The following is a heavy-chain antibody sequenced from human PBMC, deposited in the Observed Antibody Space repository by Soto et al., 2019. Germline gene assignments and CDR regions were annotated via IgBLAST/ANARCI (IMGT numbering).Heavy chain of an antibody. CDR2: IYYSGST. D-gene: IGHD5-18*01. CDR1: DGSISSGAYY. CDR3: AREDVGYSYAYRKAHTAIDY. V-gene: IGHV4-31*02. J-gene: IGHJ4*02. Sequence: TLSLTWTVSDGSISSGAYYWSWIRQHPGKGLEWIGYIYYSGSTYYNPSLKSRVTISVDTSKNQFSLKLSSVTAADTAVYYCAREDVGYSYAYRKAHTAIDYWGQGTLVTV.